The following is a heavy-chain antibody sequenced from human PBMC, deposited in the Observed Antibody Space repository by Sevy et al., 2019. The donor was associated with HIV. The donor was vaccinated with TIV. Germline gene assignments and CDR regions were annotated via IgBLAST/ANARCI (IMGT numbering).Heavy chain of an antibody. CDR3: VRILWFGESESFDV. J-gene: IGHJ3*01. CDR1: GFNYDDHG. Sequence: GGSLRLSCRTSGFNYDDHGMSWVRQGPGKGMEWVSAINWSGSSSTYADSVKGRFTISRDNAKNSLFLQMGSLRAEDTGLYYCVRILWFGESESFDVWGRGTMVTVSS. D-gene: IGHD3-10*01. CDR2: INWSGSSS. V-gene: IGHV3-20*04.